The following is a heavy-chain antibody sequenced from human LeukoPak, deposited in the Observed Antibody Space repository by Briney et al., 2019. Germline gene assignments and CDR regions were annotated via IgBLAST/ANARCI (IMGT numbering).Heavy chain of an antibody. J-gene: IGHJ6*02. Sequence: ASVKVSCKASGYTFTSYDINWVRQATGQGLEWMGWMSPNSGNTGYAQKFQGRVTMTRNTSISTAYMELSSLRSEDTAVYYCARLRTLPPYYYYGMDVWGQGTTVTVSS. CDR1: GYTFTSYD. D-gene: IGHD2-2*01. CDR3: ARLRTLPPYYYYGMDV. V-gene: IGHV1-8*01. CDR2: MSPNSGNT.